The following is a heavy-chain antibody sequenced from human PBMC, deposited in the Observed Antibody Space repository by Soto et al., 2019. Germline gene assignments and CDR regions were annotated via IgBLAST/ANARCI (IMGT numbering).Heavy chain of an antibody. CDR2: IVVGCGDT. CDR1: GFAVSGSA. J-gene: IGHJ4*02. Sequence: SVKGSWKGAGFAVSGSAGGWGRQARGQRPEWIGWIVVGCGDTDYAQKFRERVTFTRDMSTGTAYIELSSLRSEDTAVYYCAADPSGWTSSCKFDYWGQGTLVTVSS. D-gene: IGHD2-15*01. CDR3: AADPSGWTSSCKFDY. V-gene: IGHV1-58*01.